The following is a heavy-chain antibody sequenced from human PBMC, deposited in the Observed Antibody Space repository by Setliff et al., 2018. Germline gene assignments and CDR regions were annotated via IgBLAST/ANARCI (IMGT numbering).Heavy chain of an antibody. V-gene: IGHV1-69*05. CDR3: ARVSSQYDSSGYYTY. Sequence: SVKVSCKASGGTFSSYAISWVRQAPGQGLEWMGGIIPIFGTANYAQKFQGRVTITTDESTSTAYMELSSLRSEDTAVYYCARVSSQYDSSGYYTYWGQERWSPSPQ. D-gene: IGHD3-22*01. CDR2: IIPIFGTA. J-gene: IGHJ4*01. CDR1: GGTFSSYA.